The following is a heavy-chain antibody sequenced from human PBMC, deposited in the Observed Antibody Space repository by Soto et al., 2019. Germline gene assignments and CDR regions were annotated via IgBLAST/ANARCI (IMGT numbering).Heavy chain of an antibody. CDR1: GGSIANNNYF. V-gene: IGHV4-39*01. Sequence: QLQLQESGPGLVRPSETLSLTCTVSGGSIANNNYFWGWVRQPPGKGLEWIGSAAYSGGTYKNPSLKSRVTVSVYTSNNQFSLKLTSVTAADTAVDYCVKVVVGATSHSDFDSWGQGTLVTVSS. D-gene: IGHD2-15*01. CDR3: VKVVVGATSHSDFDS. CDR2: AAYSGGT. J-gene: IGHJ4*02.